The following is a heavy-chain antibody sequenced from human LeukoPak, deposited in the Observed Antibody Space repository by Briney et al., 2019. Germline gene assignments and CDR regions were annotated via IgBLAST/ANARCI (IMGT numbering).Heavy chain of an antibody. CDR2: ISIDGGRT. V-gene: IGHV3-23*01. J-gene: IGHJ6*03. Sequence: GGSLRLSCAASGFTFSSYAMHWVRQAPGKGLEWVSTISIDGGRTYYADSVKGRFTVSRDTSKNTLYLQMNSLRAEDTAVYYCARKGIGSSRYQNMDVWGKGTTVTVSS. CDR1: GFTFSSYA. D-gene: IGHD6-25*01. CDR3: ARKGIGSSRYQNMDV.